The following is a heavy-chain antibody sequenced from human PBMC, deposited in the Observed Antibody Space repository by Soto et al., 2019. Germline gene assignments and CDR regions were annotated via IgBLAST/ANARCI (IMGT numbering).Heavy chain of an antibody. J-gene: IGHJ4*02. CDR1: GFTFSSYA. Sequence: EVQLLESGGGLVQPGGSLRLSCAASGFTFSSYAMSWVRQAPGKGLEWVSAISGGAGSTYYAGSVKGRFTISRDNSKNTLYLQMNSLRAEDTAVYYCAKTGEDCSSTSCYAGYWGQGILVTVSS. D-gene: IGHD2-2*01. V-gene: IGHV3-23*01. CDR2: ISGGAGST. CDR3: AKTGEDCSSTSCYAGY.